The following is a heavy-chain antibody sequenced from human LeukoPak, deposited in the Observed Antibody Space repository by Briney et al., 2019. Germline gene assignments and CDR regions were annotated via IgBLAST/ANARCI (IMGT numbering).Heavy chain of an antibody. J-gene: IGHJ4*02. CDR1: GFPFSSYA. V-gene: IGHV3-30*04. CDR3: ARVRLPGGYVIAAAVEFAY. D-gene: IGHD6-25*01. CDR2: ISYDGSNK. Sequence: SLRLLCCPSGFPFSSYAMLEVRQAPAKGGEWVAVISYDGSNKYCAASVKGPFTNSRDNSKNTLYLQMNSPRAEDRAVYYCARVRLPGGYVIAAAVEFAYWGQGTLVTVSS.